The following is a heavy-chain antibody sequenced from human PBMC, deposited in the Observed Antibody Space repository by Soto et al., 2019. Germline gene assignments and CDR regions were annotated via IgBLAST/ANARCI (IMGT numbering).Heavy chain of an antibody. CDR3: ARVTGDVTGFDY. CDR2: TYYRSKWYN. CDR1: GDSVSSNSAA. D-gene: IGHD7-27*01. Sequence: QSQTLSLTCAISGDSVSSNSAAWNWIRQSPSRGLEWLGRTYYRSKWYNDYAVSVKSRITINPDTSKNQFSLQLNTVTPEDTAVDYCARVTGDVTGFDYWGQGTLVTVSS. J-gene: IGHJ4*02. V-gene: IGHV6-1*01.